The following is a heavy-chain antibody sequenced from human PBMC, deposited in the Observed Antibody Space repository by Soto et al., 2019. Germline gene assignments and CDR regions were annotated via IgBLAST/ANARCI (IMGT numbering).Heavy chain of an antibody. CDR1: AFTFSSYA. CDR2: ISGSGSTT. CDR3: AKGRSSGWWYFDY. Sequence: PGGSLRLSCAASAFTFSSYAMGWVRQAPGKGLEWVSAISGSGSTTYYADSVKGRFTISRDNSKNTLYLQMNSLRAEDTAVYYCAKGRSSGWWYFDYWGQGTLVTVSS. J-gene: IGHJ4*02. V-gene: IGHV3-23*01. D-gene: IGHD6-19*01.